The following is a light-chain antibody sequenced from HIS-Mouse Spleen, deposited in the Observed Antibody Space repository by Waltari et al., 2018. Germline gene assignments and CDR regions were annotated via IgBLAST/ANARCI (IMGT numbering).Light chain of an antibody. CDR2: SNN. CDR3: AAWDDSLNGPV. J-gene: IGLJ2*01. Sequence: QSVLTQPPSASGTPGQRVTISCSGSSSNIGSNTVNWYQQLPGTAPKLLIYSNNQRRSGVPDRFSGSKSGTSASLAISGVQSEDEADYYCAAWDDSLNGPVFGGGTKLTVL. V-gene: IGLV1-44*01. CDR1: SSNIGSNT.